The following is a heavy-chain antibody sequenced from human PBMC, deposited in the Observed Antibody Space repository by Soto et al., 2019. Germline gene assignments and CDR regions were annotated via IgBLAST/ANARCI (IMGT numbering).Heavy chain of an antibody. V-gene: IGHV4-59*01. CDR1: GGSISSYY. CDR3: ARELFGRSVWFDP. Sequence: QVQLQESGPGLVKPSETLSLTCTVSGGSISSYYWSWIRQPPGKGLEWIGYIYYSGSTNYNPSLKSRVTISVDTSKNQFSLMLSSVTAADTAVYYCARELFGRSVWFDPWGQGTLVTVSS. D-gene: IGHD3-10*01. CDR2: IYYSGST. J-gene: IGHJ5*02.